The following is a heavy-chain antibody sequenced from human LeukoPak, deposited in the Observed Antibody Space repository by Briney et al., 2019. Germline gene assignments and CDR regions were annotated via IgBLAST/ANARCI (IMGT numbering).Heavy chain of an antibody. CDR2: MNPNSGNT. Sequence: GASVKVPCKPSGYTFASYDINWARQATGQGLEWMGWMNPNSGNTGYAQKFQGRVTMTRNTSISTVYMELSSLRSEDSAVYYCARDNGAYYYDSSGYTNWFDPWGQGTLVTVSS. J-gene: IGHJ5*02. CDR1: GYTFASYD. D-gene: IGHD3-22*01. CDR3: ARDNGAYYYDSSGYTNWFDP. V-gene: IGHV1-8*01.